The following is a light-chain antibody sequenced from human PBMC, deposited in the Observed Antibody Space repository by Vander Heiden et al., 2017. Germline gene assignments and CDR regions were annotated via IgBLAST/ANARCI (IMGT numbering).Light chain of an antibody. CDR1: ALPKQY. J-gene: IGLJ1*01. Sequence: SYELTQPPSVSVSPGQTARLTCSGDALPKQYAYWYQQKPGQAPVLVIYKDRERPAGIPERFSGSRAGTTVTLTISGGQAEDDADYYCQSADSSGTYVFGRGTKVTVL. CDR2: KDR. CDR3: QSADSSGTYV. V-gene: IGLV3-25*03.